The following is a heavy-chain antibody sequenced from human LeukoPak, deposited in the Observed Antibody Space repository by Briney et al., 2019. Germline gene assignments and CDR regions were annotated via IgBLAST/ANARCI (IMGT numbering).Heavy chain of an antibody. D-gene: IGHD6-6*01. J-gene: IGHJ4*02. CDR1: GYTYTDYY. Sequence: GASVKVSCKASGYTYTDYYMHWVRQAPAQGLEWMGRINPNTGGTNSAQKFQGRVTMTRQTSISTAYMELSRLRSDDTAVYYCARDLFGGASSSDYWGQGTLVTVSS. CDR2: INPNTGGT. CDR3: ARDLFGGASSSDY. V-gene: IGHV1-2*06.